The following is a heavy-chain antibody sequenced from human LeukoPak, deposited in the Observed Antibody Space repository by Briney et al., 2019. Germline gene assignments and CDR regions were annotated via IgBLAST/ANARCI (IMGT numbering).Heavy chain of an antibody. CDR2: INPNSGGT. Sequence: ASVKVSCKASGYTFTGYYMHWVRQAPGQGLEWMGWINPNSGGTNYAQKFQGRVTMTRDTSISTAYMVLSRLRSDDTAVYYCASANDGGYSYDSWGQGTLVTVSS. D-gene: IGHD5-18*01. CDR3: ASANDGGYSYDS. V-gene: IGHV1-2*02. CDR1: GYTFTGYY. J-gene: IGHJ4*02.